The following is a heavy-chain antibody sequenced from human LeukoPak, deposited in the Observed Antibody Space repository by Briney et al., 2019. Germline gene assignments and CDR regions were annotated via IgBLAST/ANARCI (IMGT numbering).Heavy chain of an antibody. CDR1: GFTFSSYG. D-gene: IGHD2-2*01. V-gene: IGHV3-30*02. Sequence: GGSLRLSCAASGFTFSSYGMHWVRQAPGKGLEWVAFIRYDGSNKYYADSVKGRFTISRDNSKNTLYLQMNSLRAEDTAVYYCAKERYCSSASCYGDDAFDIWGQGTMVTVSS. CDR2: IRYDGSNK. J-gene: IGHJ3*02. CDR3: AKERYCSSASCYGDDAFDI.